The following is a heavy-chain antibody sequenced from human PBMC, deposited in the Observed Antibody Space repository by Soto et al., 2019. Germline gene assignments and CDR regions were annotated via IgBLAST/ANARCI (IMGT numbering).Heavy chain of an antibody. CDR1: GFTFSSYA. CDR3: AKRRGAGGHFDY. V-gene: IGHV3-23*01. Sequence: DVQLLESGGGLVQPDGSLRLSCAASGFTFSSYAMGWVRQGPGKGLEWVAVVSIGGSTHYADSVRGRFTISRDNPKNTLSLQMNSLTAEDTAVYFCAKRRGAGGHFDYRGQGALVTVSS. D-gene: IGHD2-15*01. J-gene: IGHJ4*02. CDR2: VSIGGST.